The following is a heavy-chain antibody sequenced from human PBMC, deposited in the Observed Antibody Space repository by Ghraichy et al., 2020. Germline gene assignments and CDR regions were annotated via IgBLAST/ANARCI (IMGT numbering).Heavy chain of an antibody. J-gene: IGHJ3*02. CDR1: GFTFSSYA. Sequence: GGSLRLSCAASGFTFSSYAMHWVRQAPGKGLEYVSAISSNGGSTYYADSVKGRFTISRDNSKNTLYLQMGSLRAEDMAVYYCARSKGWLAPGGAFDIWGQGTMVTVSS. CDR3: ARSKGWLAPGGAFDI. D-gene: IGHD6-19*01. V-gene: IGHV3-64*02. CDR2: ISSNGGST.